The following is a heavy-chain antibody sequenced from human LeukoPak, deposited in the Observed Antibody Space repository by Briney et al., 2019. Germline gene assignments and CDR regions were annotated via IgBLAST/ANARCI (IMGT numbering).Heavy chain of an antibody. Sequence: QAGGSLRLSCAASGFTFSSYGMHWVRQAPGKGLEWVAVISYDGSNKYYADSVKGRFTISRDNSKNTLYLQMNSLRAEDTAVYYCAKEDIVVVVAAIDYWGQGTLVTVSS. CDR3: AKEDIVVVVAAIDY. J-gene: IGHJ4*02. D-gene: IGHD2-15*01. CDR1: GFTFSSYG. CDR2: ISYDGSNK. V-gene: IGHV3-30*18.